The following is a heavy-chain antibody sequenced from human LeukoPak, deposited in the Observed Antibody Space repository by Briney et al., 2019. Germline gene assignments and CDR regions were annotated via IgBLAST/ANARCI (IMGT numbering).Heavy chain of an antibody. D-gene: IGHD3-22*01. CDR3: AKPSDYYDDSDY. V-gene: IGHV3-23*01. J-gene: IGHJ4*02. Sequence: GGSLRPSCAASGFTFSTYAMTWVRQAPGKGLEWVSTITGSGATTYYADSVKGRFTISRDNSKRTLSLQMNSLRDEDTAIYYCAKPSDYYDDSDYWGQGTLVTVSS. CDR1: GFTFSTYA. CDR2: ITGSGATT.